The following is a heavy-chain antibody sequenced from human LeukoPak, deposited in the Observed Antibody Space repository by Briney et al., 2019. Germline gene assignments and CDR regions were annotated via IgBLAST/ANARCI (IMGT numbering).Heavy chain of an antibody. Sequence: GGSLRLSCAASGGTFSSYAISWVRQAPGQGLEWMGRIIPILGIANYAQKFQGRVTITADKSTSTAYMELSSLRSEDTAVYYCARDPSGGATPWDWFDPWGQGTLVTVSS. D-gene: IGHD1-26*01. J-gene: IGHJ5*02. V-gene: IGHV1-69*04. CDR3: ARDPSGGATPWDWFDP. CDR2: IIPILGIA. CDR1: GGTFSSYA.